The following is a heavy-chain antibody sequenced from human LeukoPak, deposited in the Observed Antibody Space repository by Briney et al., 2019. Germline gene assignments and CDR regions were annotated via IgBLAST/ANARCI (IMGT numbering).Heavy chain of an antibody. CDR3: AKDPNYGSGSYN. V-gene: IGHV3-23*01. CDR2: ISGSGGST. J-gene: IGHJ4*02. Sequence: GGSLRLSCAASGFTFSSYAMSWVRQAPGKGLEWVSAISGSGGSTYYADSVKGRFTISRDNSKNTLYLQMNSPRAEDTAVYYCAKDPNYGSGSYNWGQGTLVTVSS. D-gene: IGHD3-10*01. CDR1: GFTFSSYA.